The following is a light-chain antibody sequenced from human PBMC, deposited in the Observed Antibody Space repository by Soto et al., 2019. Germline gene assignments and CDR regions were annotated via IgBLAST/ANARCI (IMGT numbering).Light chain of an antibody. J-gene: IGLJ2*01. V-gene: IGLV2-14*01. CDR1: SGDIGGYNY. CDR3: SSYTTSNTLL. CDR2: DVS. Sequence: QSVLTQPASVSGSPGQSITISCTGTSGDIGGYNYVSWYQQHPGKAPKLMIYDVSDWPSGVSNRFSGSKSGNTASLTISGLRAEDEADYYCSSYTTSNTLLFGGGTKLTVL.